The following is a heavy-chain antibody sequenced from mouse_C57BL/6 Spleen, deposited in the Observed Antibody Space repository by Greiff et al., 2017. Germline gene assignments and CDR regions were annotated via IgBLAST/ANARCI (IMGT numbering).Heavy chain of an antibody. CDR2: ISSGSSTL. D-gene: IGHD6-1*01. Sequence: EVMLVESGGGLVKPGGSLKLSCAASGFTFSDYGMHWVRQAPETGLEWVAYISSGSSTLYYADTVKGRFTISRDNAKNTLFLQMTSLRSEDTAMYYCARRELRGAMDYWGQGTSVTVSS. J-gene: IGHJ4*01. CDR1: GFTFSDYG. CDR3: ARRELRGAMDY. V-gene: IGHV5-17*01.